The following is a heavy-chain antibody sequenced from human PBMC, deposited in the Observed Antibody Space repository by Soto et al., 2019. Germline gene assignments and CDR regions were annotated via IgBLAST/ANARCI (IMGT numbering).Heavy chain of an antibody. D-gene: IGHD2-8*02. CDR3: GRGSGGVAGPRYFSD. CDR1: GASINSGGYY. J-gene: IGHJ4*02. V-gene: IGHV4-31*03. Sequence: QVQLQESGPGLVQPSQTLSVYCSVSGASINSGGYYWTWIRQHPGKGLECLGYIYNSCNNFYNPSLKRRFNISVETSKSQFSLTRTSLTAADPAFYYCGRGSGGVAGPRYFSDWGQGTLATVSS. CDR2: IYNSCNN.